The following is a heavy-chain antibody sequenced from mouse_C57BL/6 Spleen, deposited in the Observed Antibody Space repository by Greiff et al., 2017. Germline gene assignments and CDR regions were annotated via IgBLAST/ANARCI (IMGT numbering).Heavy chain of an antibody. V-gene: IGHV5-17*01. J-gene: IGHJ4*01. D-gene: IGHD2-5*01. CDR2: ISSGSSTI. Sequence: EVQRVESGGGLVKPGGSLKLSCAASGFTFSDYGMHWVRQAPEKGLEWVAYISSGSSTIYYADTVKGRFTISRDNAKNTLFLQMTSLRSEDTAMYYCARHSNYADYYAMDYWGQGTSVTVSS. CDR3: ARHSNYADYYAMDY. CDR1: GFTFSDYG.